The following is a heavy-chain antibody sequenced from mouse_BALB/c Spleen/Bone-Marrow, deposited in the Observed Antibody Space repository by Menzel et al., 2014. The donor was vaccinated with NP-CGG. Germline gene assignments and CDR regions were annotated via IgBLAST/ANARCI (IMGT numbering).Heavy chain of an antibody. CDR1: GYTFTSYW. J-gene: IGHJ2*01. V-gene: IGHV1-52*01. CDR2: IDPSDSET. CDR3: ARWGAYFDY. Sequence: VKLQESGAELVRPGTPVKLSCKASGYTFTSYWMNWVKQRPERGLEWIGRIDPSDSETHYNQKFKDKATLTVDKSSSTAYIQLSSLTSEDSAAYYCARWGAYFDYWGQGTTLTVSS.